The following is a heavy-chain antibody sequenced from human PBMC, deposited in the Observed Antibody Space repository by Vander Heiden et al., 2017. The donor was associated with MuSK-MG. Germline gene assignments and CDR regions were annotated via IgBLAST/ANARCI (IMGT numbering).Heavy chain of an antibody. CDR2: ISAYNGNT. V-gene: IGHV1-18*01. CDR3: ASLVWFGDAFDI. J-gene: IGHJ3*02. D-gene: IGHD3-10*01. Sequence: QVQLGQSGAELKKPGASVTVSCKASGYTFTSYGISWVRPAHGQGLEWMGWISAYNGNTNYAQKLQGRVTMTTDTSTSTAYMELRSLRSDDTAVYYCASLVWFGDAFDIWGQGTMVTVSS. CDR1: GYTFTSYG.